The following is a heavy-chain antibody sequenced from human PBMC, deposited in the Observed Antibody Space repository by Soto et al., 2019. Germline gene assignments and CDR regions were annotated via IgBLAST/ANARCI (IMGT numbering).Heavy chain of an antibody. CDR3: ARDLYH. V-gene: IGHV3-48*01. CDR2: ISSGAITT. CDR1: GFTFRNYA. Sequence: PGGSLRLSCAASGFTFRNYAMNWVRQAPGKGLEWVSYISSGAITTNYADYVKGRFTISRDNAKNSLYLQMNSLRAEDTALYYCARDLYHWGQGTLVTVSS. J-gene: IGHJ5*02.